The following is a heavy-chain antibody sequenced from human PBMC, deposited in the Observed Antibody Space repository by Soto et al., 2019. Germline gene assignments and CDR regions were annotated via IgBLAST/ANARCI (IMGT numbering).Heavy chain of an antibody. CDR1: GYSFTSYW. J-gene: IGHJ6*02. CDR3: ARFWVQLVADYYYYYGMDV. D-gene: IGHD6-6*01. CDR2: IDPSDSYT. Sequence: GESLKISCKGSGYSFTSYWISWVRQMPGKGLERMGRIDPSDSYTNYSPSFQGHVTISADKSISTAYLQWSSLKASDTAMYYCARFWVQLVADYYYYYGMDVWGQGTTVTVSS. V-gene: IGHV5-10-1*01.